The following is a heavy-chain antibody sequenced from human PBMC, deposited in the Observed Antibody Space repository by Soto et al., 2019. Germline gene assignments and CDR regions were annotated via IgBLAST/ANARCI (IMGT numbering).Heavy chain of an antibody. Sequence: SETLSFTCTVSGASIISGDYFWGWVRQSPGKSLEWIGYIYDSGSSYYNPSLKSRVTMSVDTSKNQFSMKLRSVTAADTAVYYCDREKGYISGPKNFDYWGQGTLVTVSS. CDR1: GASIISGDYF. V-gene: IGHV4-30-4*01. J-gene: IGHJ4*02. CDR2: IYDSGSS. D-gene: IGHD5-12*01. CDR3: DREKGYISGPKNFDY.